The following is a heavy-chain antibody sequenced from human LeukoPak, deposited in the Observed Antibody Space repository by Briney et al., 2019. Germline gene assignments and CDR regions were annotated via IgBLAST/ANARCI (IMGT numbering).Heavy chain of an antibody. Sequence: GGSLRLSCAASGFTFSRYSMNWVRQAPGKGLEWVSYISSSSSTIYYADSVKGRFTISRDNAKNSLYLQMNSLRAEDTAVYYCARDHFGGFDYWGQGTLVTVSS. CDR3: ARDHFGGFDY. V-gene: IGHV3-48*01. CDR1: GFTFSRYS. CDR2: ISSSSSTI. D-gene: IGHD3-10*01. J-gene: IGHJ4*02.